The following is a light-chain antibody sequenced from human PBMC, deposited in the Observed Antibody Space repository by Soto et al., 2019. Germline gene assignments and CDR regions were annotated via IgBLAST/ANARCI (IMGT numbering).Light chain of an antibody. V-gene: IGLV2-14*03. CDR3: TSYTSSRTYV. CDR1: SNDVGAYNY. J-gene: IGLJ1*01. CDR2: DVS. Sequence: QSALTQPASVSGSPGQSITVSCTRTSNDVGAYNYVSWYQQHPGTAPKLMIYDVSNRPSGVSNRFSGSKSGNTASLTISGLQAEDEADYYCTSYTSSRTYVFGTGTKLTVL.